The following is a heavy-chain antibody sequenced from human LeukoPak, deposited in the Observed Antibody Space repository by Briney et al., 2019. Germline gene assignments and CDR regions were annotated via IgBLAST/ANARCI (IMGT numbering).Heavy chain of an antibody. CDR1: GYTFTDYY. Sequence: GASVKVSCKTSGYTFTDYYMHWVRQAPGQGLEWMGLINPNSGGTNYAQKFQGRVTMTRDMSTSTVYMELSSLRSEDTAVYYCARDYYMDVWGKGTTVTVSS. CDR2: INPNSGGT. V-gene: IGHV1-2*02. CDR3: ARDYYMDV. J-gene: IGHJ6*03.